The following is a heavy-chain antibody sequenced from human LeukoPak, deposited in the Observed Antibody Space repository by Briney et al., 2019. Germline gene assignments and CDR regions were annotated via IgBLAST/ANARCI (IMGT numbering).Heavy chain of an antibody. J-gene: IGHJ4*02. CDR3: AKVQEMDTILPPFHY. CDR2: ISGSGGTT. D-gene: IGHD5-24*01. CDR1: GFTFSNYA. Sequence: GGSLRLSCAASGFTFSNYALRWVRQAPGKGLDWVSAISGSGGTTFYADSVKGRFTISRDNSKNTLYLQVNSLRAADTAIYYCAKVQEMDTILPPFHYWGQGTLVTVSS. V-gene: IGHV3-23*01.